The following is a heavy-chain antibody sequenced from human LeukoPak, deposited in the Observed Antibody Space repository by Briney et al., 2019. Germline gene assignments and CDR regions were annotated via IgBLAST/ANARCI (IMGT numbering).Heavy chain of an antibody. CDR2: IKQDGSEK. J-gene: IGHJ5*02. CDR1: GFTFSSYW. Sequence: GGSLRLSCAASGFTFSSYWMSWVRQAPGKGLEWVAHIKQDGSEKYYVDSVKGRFTISRDNAKNSLYLQMNSLRAEDTAVYYCAKEPYYYGSGSDLRPFDPWGQGTLVTVSS. V-gene: IGHV3-7*01. CDR3: AKEPYYYGSGSDLRPFDP. D-gene: IGHD3-10*01.